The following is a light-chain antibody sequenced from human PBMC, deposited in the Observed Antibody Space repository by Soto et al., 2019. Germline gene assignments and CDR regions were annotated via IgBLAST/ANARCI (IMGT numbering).Light chain of an antibody. J-gene: IGLJ2*01. CDR1: SSDVGGYNY. CDR3: SSYTRNSTLV. V-gene: IGLV2-14*01. Sequence: QSALTQPASGSRSPGQSITISCTGTSSDVGGYNYVSWYQQHPGKAPKLMIYEVSNRPSGVSNRFSGSKSGNTASLTISGLQAEDETDYYCSSYTRNSTLVFGGGTKLTLL. CDR2: EVS.